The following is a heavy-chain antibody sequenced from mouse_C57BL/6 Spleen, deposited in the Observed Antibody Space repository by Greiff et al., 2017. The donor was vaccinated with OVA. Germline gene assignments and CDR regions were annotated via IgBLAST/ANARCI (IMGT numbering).Heavy chain of an antibody. CDR1: GYTFTGYW. J-gene: IGHJ1*03. Sequence: VQLKQSGAELMKPGASVKLSCKATGYTFTGYWIEWVKQRPGHGLEWIGEILPGRGSTNYNEKFKGKATFTADTSSNTAYMQLSGLTTEDSAIYYCARGGFYYERYFDVWGTGTTVTVSS. CDR2: ILPGRGST. V-gene: IGHV1-9*01. D-gene: IGHD1-1*01. CDR3: ARGGFYYERYFDV.